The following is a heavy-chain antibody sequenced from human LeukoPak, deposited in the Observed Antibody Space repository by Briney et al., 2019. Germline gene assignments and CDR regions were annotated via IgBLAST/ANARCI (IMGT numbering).Heavy chain of an antibody. CDR1: GYTFTSYG. CDR2: ISAYNGNT. D-gene: IGHD6-19*01. Sequence: ASVKVSCKASGYTFTSYGISWVRQAPGQGLEWMGWISAYNGNTNYAQKLQGRVTMTTDTSTSTAYMELMSLRSDDTAVYYCARDTPRAFSSGWYGESYYFDYWGQGTLVTVSS. V-gene: IGHV1-18*01. J-gene: IGHJ4*02. CDR3: ARDTPRAFSSGWYGESYYFDY.